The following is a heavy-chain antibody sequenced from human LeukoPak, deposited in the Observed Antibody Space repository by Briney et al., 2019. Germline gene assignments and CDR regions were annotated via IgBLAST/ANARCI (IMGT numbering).Heavy chain of an antibody. CDR1: GFTFSSYA. CDR3: AKDRPLRYFDWLLHNWFDP. Sequence: PGRSLRLSCAASGFTFSSYAMHWVRQAPGKRLEWVAVISYDGSNKYYADSVKGRFTISRDNSKNTLYLQMNSLRAEDTAVYYCAKDRPLRYFDWLLHNWFDPWGQGTLVTVSS. J-gene: IGHJ5*02. D-gene: IGHD3-9*01. V-gene: IGHV3-30*04. CDR2: ISYDGSNK.